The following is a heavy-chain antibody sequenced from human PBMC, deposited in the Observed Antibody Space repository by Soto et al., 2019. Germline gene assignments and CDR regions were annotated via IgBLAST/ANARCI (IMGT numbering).Heavy chain of an antibody. CDR3: ARHTFDRLCCFDN. CDR1: GASIRNYY. D-gene: IGHD3-22*01. V-gene: IGHV4-59*08. CDR2: IYYSGTT. Sequence: PSETLSLTCTVSGASIRNYYWSWIRQPPGKGLEWLGYIYYSGTTNYNPSLKTRVTISVDTSKNQFSLKLNSVTAADTAVYYCARHTFDRLCCFDNWGQGALVTVSS. J-gene: IGHJ4*02.